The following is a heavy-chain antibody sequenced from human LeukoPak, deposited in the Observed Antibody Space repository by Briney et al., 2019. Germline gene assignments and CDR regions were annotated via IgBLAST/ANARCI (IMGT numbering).Heavy chain of an antibody. CDR2: IKQDGSEK. Sequence: GGSLRLSCAASGFTFSNCWMTWVRQAPGKGLEWVANIKQDGSEKYYVDSVKGRVTISGDNAKNSLYLQMNSLRAEDTAVYYCARGLVVGPAAHSAIFDYWGQGTLVTVSS. CDR3: ARGLVVGPAAHSAIFDY. CDR1: GFTFSNCW. V-gene: IGHV3-7*01. J-gene: IGHJ4*02. D-gene: IGHD2-2*01.